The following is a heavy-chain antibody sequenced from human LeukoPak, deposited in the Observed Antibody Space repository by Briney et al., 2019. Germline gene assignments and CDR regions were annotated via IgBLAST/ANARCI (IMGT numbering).Heavy chain of an antibody. D-gene: IGHD4-17*01. V-gene: IGHV3-9*01. CDR1: GFAFHNYA. CDR3: ARAGPTVTTPYYFDY. Sequence: GGSLRLSCVGSGFAFHNYAMHWVRRPPGKGLEWVSAINWNSDTKAYADSVKGRFTISRDRARNSLYLQMDSLRAEDTAVYYCARAGPTVTTPYYFDYWGQGTLVTVSS. J-gene: IGHJ4*02. CDR2: INWNSDTK.